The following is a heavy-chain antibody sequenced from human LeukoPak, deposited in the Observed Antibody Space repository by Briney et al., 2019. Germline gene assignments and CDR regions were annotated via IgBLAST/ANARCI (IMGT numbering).Heavy chain of an antibody. CDR1: GFTFSSYG. V-gene: IGHV3-30*18. CDR3: AKDGLFSTTELKFFYMDV. D-gene: IGHD4-17*01. Sequence: GGSLRVSCAASGFTFSSYGMHWVRQAPGRGLEWVAVIPYDGSNKFYADSVKGRFTISRDNSKNTLYLQMTSLRAEDTAVYCCAKDGLFSTTELKFFYMDVWGKGTTVTVSS. J-gene: IGHJ6*03. CDR2: IPYDGSNK.